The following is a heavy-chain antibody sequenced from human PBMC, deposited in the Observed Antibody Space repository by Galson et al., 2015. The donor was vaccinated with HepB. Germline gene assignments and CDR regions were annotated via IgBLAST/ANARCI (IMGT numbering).Heavy chain of an antibody. J-gene: IGHJ3*02. CDR1: GFTFSSYG. D-gene: IGHD3-22*01. CDR3: ARDSLYYYDSSGYYYSPLDI. CDR2: IWYDGSNK. V-gene: IGHV3-33*08. Sequence: SLRLSCAASGFTFSSYGMHWVRQAPGKGLEWVAVIWYDGSNKYYADSAKGRFTISRDNSKNTLYLQMNSLRAEDTAVYYCARDSLYYYDSSGYYYSPLDIWCQGTMVTVSS.